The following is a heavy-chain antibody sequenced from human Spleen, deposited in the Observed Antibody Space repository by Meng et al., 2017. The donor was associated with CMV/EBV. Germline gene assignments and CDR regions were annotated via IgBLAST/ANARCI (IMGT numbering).Heavy chain of an antibody. CDR2: ISSSSSYI. V-gene: IGHV3-21*01. Sequence: AGFTFSNDSMNWVRQAPGKRVEWVSCISSSSSYIYYADSVKGRFTISRDNAKNSLYLQMNSLRAEDTAVYYCARTYYYDSSGYYGYWGQGTLVTVSS. CDR3: ARTYYYDSSGYYGY. J-gene: IGHJ4*02. CDR1: GFTFSNDS. D-gene: IGHD3-22*01.